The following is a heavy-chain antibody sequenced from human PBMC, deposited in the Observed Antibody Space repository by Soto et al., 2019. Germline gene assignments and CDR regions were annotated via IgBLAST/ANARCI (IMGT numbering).Heavy chain of an antibody. D-gene: IGHD6-6*01. CDR1: GFTFSRYW. CDR3: ARDLALIAARPYHYYYGTDV. CDR2: IKQDGSEK. J-gene: IGHJ6*02. Sequence: GSLRLSCAASGFTFSRYWMSWVRQAPGKGMGWVANIKQDGSEKYYVDSVKGRFTISRDNAKNSLYLQMNRLRAEDTAVYYCARDLALIAARPYHYYYGTDVWGQGTTVTVSS. V-gene: IGHV3-7*03.